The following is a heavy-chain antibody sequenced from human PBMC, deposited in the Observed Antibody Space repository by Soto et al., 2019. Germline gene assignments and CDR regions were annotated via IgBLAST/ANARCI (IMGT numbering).Heavy chain of an antibody. V-gene: IGHV3-48*03. CDR2: ISSSGSTI. D-gene: IGHD4-17*01. Sequence: GGSLRLSCAASGFTFSSYEMNWVRQAPGKGLEWVSYISSSGSTIYYADSVKGRFTISRDNAKNSLYLQMNSLRAEDTAVYYCARGRDYGDNNWFDPWGQGTLVTVSS. CDR3: ARGRDYGDNNWFDP. CDR1: GFTFSSYE. J-gene: IGHJ5*02.